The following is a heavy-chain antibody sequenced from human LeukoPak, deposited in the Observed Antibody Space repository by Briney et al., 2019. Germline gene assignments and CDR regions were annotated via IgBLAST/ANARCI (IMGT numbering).Heavy chain of an antibody. Sequence: PSETLSLTCTVSGGSISSGDYYWSWIRQPPGKGLEWIGYIYYSGSTYYNPSLKSRVTISVDTSKNQFSLTLSSVTAADTAVYYCASRTPYYYDSSGYYVDIWGQGTMVTVSS. V-gene: IGHV4-30-4*01. J-gene: IGHJ3*02. D-gene: IGHD3-22*01. CDR1: GGSISSGDYY. CDR2: IYYSGST. CDR3: ASRTPYYYDSSGYYVDI.